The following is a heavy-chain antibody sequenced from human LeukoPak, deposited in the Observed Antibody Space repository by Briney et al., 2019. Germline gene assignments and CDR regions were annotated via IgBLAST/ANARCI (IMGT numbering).Heavy chain of an antibody. J-gene: IGHJ4*02. D-gene: IGHD4-23*01. V-gene: IGHV4-39*01. CDR3: ARQRTVVTPEFFDY. CDR1: GDSISSSSYN. CDR2: ISYSGST. Sequence: SETLSLTCSVSGDSISSSSYNWGWIRQPPGKGLEWIGSISYSGSTKYNPSLKSRITISVDTSKNHFSLKLNSVTAADTAIYYCARQRTVVTPEFFDYWGQGTLVIVSS.